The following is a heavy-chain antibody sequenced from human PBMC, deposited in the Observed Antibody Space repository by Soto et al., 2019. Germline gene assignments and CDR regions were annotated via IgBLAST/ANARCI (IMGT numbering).Heavy chain of an antibody. CDR3: ATGEDWFDP. D-gene: IGHD7-27*01. J-gene: IGHJ5*02. CDR1: GYTFTSYA. Sequence: ASVKVSCKASGYTFTSYAMHWVRQAPGQRLEWLGWINAGNGNTKYSQKFQGRVTISRDNAKNSLYLQMNSLRAEDTAVYYCATGEDWFDPWGQGTLVTVPS. V-gene: IGHV1-3*01. CDR2: INAGNGNT.